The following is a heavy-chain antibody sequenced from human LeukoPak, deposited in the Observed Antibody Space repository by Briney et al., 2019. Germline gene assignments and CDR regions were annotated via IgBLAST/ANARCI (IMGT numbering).Heavy chain of an antibody. CDR2: IYHSGST. Sequence: SETLSLTCTVSGYSISSDYYWGWIRQPPGKGLEWIGNIYHSGSTYYNPSLKSRVSISLDTSKNQFSLKLSSVTAADTAVYYCARDLGPAYCGGDCSLPTYWGQGTLVTVSS. CDR1: GYSISSDYY. CDR3: ARDLGPAYCGGDCSLPTY. D-gene: IGHD2-21*01. V-gene: IGHV4-38-2*02. J-gene: IGHJ4*02.